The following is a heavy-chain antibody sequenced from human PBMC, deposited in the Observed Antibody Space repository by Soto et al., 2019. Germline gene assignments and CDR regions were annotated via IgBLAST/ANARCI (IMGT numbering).Heavy chain of an antibody. CDR2: ISAYNGNT. J-gene: IGHJ1*01. D-gene: IGHD2-8*01. Sequence: QVQLVQSGAEVKKPGASVKVSCKASGYTCTSYGISWVRQAPRQGLEWMGWISAYNGNTNYAQKLQGRVTMTTDTATSTGYMELRSLRSNDTAVYYCPRGGALPEMDFQHWGQGTLVTVSS. CDR1: GYTCTSYG. CDR3: PRGGALPEMDFQH. V-gene: IGHV1-18*01.